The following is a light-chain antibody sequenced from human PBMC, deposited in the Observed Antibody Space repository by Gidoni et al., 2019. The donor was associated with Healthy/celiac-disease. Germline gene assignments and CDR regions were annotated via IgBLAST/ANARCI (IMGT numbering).Light chain of an antibody. CDR1: SSNIGSQT. V-gene: IGLV1-44*01. CDR2: LDN. J-gene: IGLJ1*01. Sequence: QSVLTQPPSASGTPGQRVTISCSGSSSNIGSQTVNWYQQLPGTAPKVLIYLDNQRPSGVPDRFSGAKSGTSASLAISGLQSEDEADYYCGAWDVSLNGYVIGTGTRVTVL. CDR3: GAWDVSLNGYV.